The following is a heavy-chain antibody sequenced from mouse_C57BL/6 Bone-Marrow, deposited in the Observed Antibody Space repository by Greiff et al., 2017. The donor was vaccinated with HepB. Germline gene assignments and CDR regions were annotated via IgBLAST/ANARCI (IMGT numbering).Heavy chain of an antibody. CDR1: GFTFSSYG. D-gene: IGHD1-1*01. J-gene: IGHJ2*01. CDR2: ISSGGSYT. Sequence: EVKLVESGGDLVKSGGSLKLSCAASGFTFSSYGMSWVRQTPDKRLEWVATISSGGSYTYYPDSVKGRFTISRDNAKNTLYLQMSSLKSEDTAMYYCARRLLLYFDYWGQGTTLTVSS. V-gene: IGHV5-6*02. CDR3: ARRLLLYFDY.